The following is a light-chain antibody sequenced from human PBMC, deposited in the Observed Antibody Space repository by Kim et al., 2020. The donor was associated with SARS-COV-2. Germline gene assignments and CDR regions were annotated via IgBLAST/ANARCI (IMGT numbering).Light chain of an antibody. CDR3: QAWDSSTAV. Sequence: VSPGQTARIPCSGDKLGDKYACWYQQKPGQSPVLVIYQDSKRPSGIPERFSGSNSGNTATLTISGTQAMDEADYYCQAWDSSTAVFGGGTQLTVL. J-gene: IGLJ3*02. CDR2: QDS. V-gene: IGLV3-1*01. CDR1: KLGDKY.